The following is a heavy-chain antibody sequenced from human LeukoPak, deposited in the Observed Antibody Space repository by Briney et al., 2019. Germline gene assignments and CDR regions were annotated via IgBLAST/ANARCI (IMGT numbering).Heavy chain of an antibody. CDR1: GYTFTSYY. Sequence: ASVKVSCKASGYTFTSYYMHWVRQAPGQGLEWMGIINPSGGSTTYAQKFQVRVTMTRDTSASTVYMELTSLRSEDTAVYYCARDHGPLGIGGIDYWGQGTLVTVSS. V-gene: IGHV1-46*01. J-gene: IGHJ4*02. CDR3: ARDHGPLGIGGIDY. D-gene: IGHD7-27*01. CDR2: INPSGGST.